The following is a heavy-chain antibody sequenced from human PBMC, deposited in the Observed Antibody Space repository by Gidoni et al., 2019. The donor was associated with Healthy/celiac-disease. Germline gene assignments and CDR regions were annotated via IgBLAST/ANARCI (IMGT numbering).Heavy chain of an antibody. Sequence: EVQLVESGGGLVQPGRSLRLSCTASGFTFGDYAMSWVRPAPGKGLVWVGFIRSKANGGTTECAASVKGRFTISRDDSKSIAYLQMNSLKTEDTAVYYCTRAIGSGSYYKYYYYGMDVWGQGTTVTVSS. CDR1: GFTFGDYA. D-gene: IGHD3-10*01. CDR2: IRSKANGGTT. J-gene: IGHJ6*02. CDR3: TRAIGSGSYYKYYYYGMDV. V-gene: IGHV3-49*04.